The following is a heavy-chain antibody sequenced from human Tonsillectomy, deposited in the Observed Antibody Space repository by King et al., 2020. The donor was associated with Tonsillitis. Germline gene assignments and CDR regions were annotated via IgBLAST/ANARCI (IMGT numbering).Heavy chain of an antibody. CDR2: ITSSGSTI. V-gene: IGHV3-11*01. Sequence: VQLVESGGGLVKPGGSLRLSCAASGFTFSDYYMSWIRQAPGKGLEWVSYITSSGSTIYYADSVKGRFTISRANAKNSLYLQMNSLRAEDTAVYYCARDSYYDSSGYYSGDYYGMDVWGQGTTVTVSS. J-gene: IGHJ6*02. CDR1: GFTFSDYY. CDR3: ARDSYYDSSGYYSGDYYGMDV. D-gene: IGHD3-22*01.